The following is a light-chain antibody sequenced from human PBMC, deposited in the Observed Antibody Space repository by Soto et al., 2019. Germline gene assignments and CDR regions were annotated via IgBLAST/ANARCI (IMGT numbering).Light chain of an antibody. J-gene: IGLJ1*01. Sequence: QSVLTQPPSASGSPGQSLTISCTGTSSDVGFYNFVSWYQQRPGKAPKLVIYEVTKRPSGVPDRFSGSKSGSTASLTVSGLHADDEADYYCASYAGTRLYVFGSGTKVTVL. V-gene: IGLV2-8*01. CDR3: ASYAGTRLYV. CDR1: SSDVGFYNF. CDR2: EVT.